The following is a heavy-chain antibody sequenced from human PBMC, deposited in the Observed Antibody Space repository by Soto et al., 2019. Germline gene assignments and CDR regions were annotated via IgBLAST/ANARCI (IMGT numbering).Heavy chain of an antibody. CDR2: IKQDGSEK. J-gene: IGHJ3*02. Sequence: EVQLVESGGGLVQPGGSLRISCAASGFTFSSYWMTWVRQAPVKGLEWVANIKQDGSEKYYVDSVKGRFTISRDNDKNSLYLQMNSLRAEETAIFSCATETQGAFDIWGQGTMVTVSS. CDR3: ATETQGAFDI. V-gene: IGHV3-7*01. CDR1: GFTFSSYW.